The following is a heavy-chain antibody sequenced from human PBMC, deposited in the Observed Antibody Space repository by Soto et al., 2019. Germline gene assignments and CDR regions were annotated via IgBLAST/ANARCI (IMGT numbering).Heavy chain of an antibody. CDR3: ARHNSGSYFFDAFDI. CDR1: GGSISSYY. J-gene: IGHJ3*02. CDR2: IYYSGST. V-gene: IGHV4-59*01. Sequence: SETLSLTCTVSGGSISSYYWSWIRQPPGKGLEWIGYIYYSGSTNYNPSLKSRVTISVDTSKNQFSLKLSSVTAADTAVYYCARHNSGSYFFDAFDIWGQGTMGTV. D-gene: IGHD1-26*01.